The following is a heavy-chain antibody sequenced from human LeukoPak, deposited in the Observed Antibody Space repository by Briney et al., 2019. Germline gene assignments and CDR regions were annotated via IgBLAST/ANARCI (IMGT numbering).Heavy chain of an antibody. D-gene: IGHD1-26*01. Sequence: GGSLRLSCAASGFTFSNAWMSWVRRAPGKGLEWVGRIKSKTDGGTTDYAAPVKGRFTISRDDSKNTLYLQMNSLKTEDTAVYYCTTYSGSYGYYYYMDVWGKGTTVTVSS. V-gene: IGHV3-15*01. J-gene: IGHJ6*03. CDR3: TTYSGSYGYYYYMDV. CDR1: GFTFSNAW. CDR2: IKSKTDGGTT.